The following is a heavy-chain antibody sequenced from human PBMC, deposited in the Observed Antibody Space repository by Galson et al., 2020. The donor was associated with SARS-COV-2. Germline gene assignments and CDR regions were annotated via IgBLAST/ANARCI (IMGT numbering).Heavy chain of an antibody. Sequence: GGTLRLSCEAPGFAFGDYTMVWVRQAPGKGLEWLANIKEDGREKNYVDSVQGRFTISRDNAKNSVYLQMNNLRVEDTAVYFCAREMWGPDHWCQGTQVTVSS. CDR3: AREMWGPDH. D-gene: IGHD7-27*01. CDR1: GFAFGDYT. V-gene: IGHV3-7*04. CDR2: IKEDGREK. J-gene: IGHJ4*02.